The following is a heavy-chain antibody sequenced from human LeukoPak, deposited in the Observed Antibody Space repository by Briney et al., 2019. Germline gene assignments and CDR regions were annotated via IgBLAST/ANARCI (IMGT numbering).Heavy chain of an antibody. D-gene: IGHD3-10*01. V-gene: IGHV1-24*01. CDR1: GYTLTELS. J-gene: IGHJ4*02. Sequence: ASVKVSCKVSGYTLTELSMHWVRQAPGKGLEWMGGFDPEDGETIYAQKFRGRVTMTEDTSTDTAYMELSSLRSEDTAVYYCARGGRWAGNYYGSGSYFLEDYWGQGTLVTVSS. CDR2: FDPEDGET. CDR3: ARGGRWAGNYYGSGSYFLEDY.